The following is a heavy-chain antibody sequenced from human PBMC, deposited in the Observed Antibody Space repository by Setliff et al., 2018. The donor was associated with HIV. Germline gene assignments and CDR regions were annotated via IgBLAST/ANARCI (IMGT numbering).Heavy chain of an antibody. CDR3: AKDRSGSYRTFDY. Sequence: SETLSLTCTVSLGSINTHRWNWIRQPPGKGLEWIGSVYYSGGTYYNPSLKSRVTISMDTSKNQFSLKLNSVTAADTAVYYCAKDRSGSYRTFDYWGPGILVTVSS. J-gene: IGHJ4*02. CDR2: VYYSGGT. CDR1: LGSINTHR. D-gene: IGHD1-26*01. V-gene: IGHV4-59*11.